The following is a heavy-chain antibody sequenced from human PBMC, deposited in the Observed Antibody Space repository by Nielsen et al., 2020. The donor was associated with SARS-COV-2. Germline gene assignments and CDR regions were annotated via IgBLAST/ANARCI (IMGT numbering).Heavy chain of an antibody. CDR3: AKISGSQRHYFDF. J-gene: IGHJ4*02. CDR2: IGTTGDKT. CDR1: GFSFSSYA. Sequence: GGSLRLSCAASGFSFSSYAMTWVRQAPGKGLEWVSSIGTTGDKTFYADSVKDRFTISRDNSKNTLYLQLNSLRAEDTAVFYCAKISGSQRHYFDFWGQGALVTVSS. V-gene: IGHV3-23*01. D-gene: IGHD1-26*01.